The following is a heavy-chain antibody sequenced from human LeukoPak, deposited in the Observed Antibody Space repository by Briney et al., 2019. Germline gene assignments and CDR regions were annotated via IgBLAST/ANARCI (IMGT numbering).Heavy chain of an antibody. CDR2: IIPIFGTA. J-gene: IGHJ3*02. CDR3: AKPCSGGSRPDAFDI. Sequence: GASVKVSCKASGGTFSSYAISWVRQAPGQGLEWMGGIIPIFGTANYAQKFQGRVTITADESTSTAYMELSSLRAEDTAVYYCAKPCSGGSRPDAFDIWGQGTMVTVSS. V-gene: IGHV1-69*13. D-gene: IGHD2-15*01. CDR1: GGTFSSYA.